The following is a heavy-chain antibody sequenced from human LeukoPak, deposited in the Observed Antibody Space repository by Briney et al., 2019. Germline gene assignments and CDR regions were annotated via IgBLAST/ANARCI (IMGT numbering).Heavy chain of an antibody. CDR2: ISSSSGTI. D-gene: IGHD6-19*01. V-gene: IGHV3-48*01. CDR1: GFTFSSYS. Sequence: GGSLRLSCAASGFTFSSYSRNWVRQAPGKGLEWVSYISSSSGTIYYADSVKGRFTISRDNAKNSLYLQMNSLRAEDTAVYYCARGQWAPRGVFDYWGQGTLVTVSS. J-gene: IGHJ4*02. CDR3: ARGQWAPRGVFDY.